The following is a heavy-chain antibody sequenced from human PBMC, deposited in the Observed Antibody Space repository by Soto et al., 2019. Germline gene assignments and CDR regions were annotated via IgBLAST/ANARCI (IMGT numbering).Heavy chain of an antibody. Sequence: FRDSYFSWVRQAPGKGLEWISYMSHSGKTIYYADSVKGRFTISRDDAKNTLYLQMNSLRAEDTAMYYCTRRDSGAFDVWGHGTMVTVSS. V-gene: IGHV3-11*01. CDR3: TRRDSGAFDV. CDR1: FRDSY. J-gene: IGHJ3*01. CDR2: MSHSGKTI.